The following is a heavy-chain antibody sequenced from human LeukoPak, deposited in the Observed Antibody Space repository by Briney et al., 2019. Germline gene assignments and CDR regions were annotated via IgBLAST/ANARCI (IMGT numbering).Heavy chain of an antibody. CDR2: INHSGST. D-gene: IGHD3-10*01. V-gene: IGHV4-34*01. J-gene: IGHJ4*02. Sequence: SETLSLTCAVYGGSFSGYYWSWIRQPPGKGLEWIGEINHSGSTNYNPSLKSRVTISVDTSKNQFSLKLSSVTAADTAVYYCARRKYYTIENWGQGTLVTVSS. CDR3: ARRKYYTIEN. CDR1: GGSFSGYY.